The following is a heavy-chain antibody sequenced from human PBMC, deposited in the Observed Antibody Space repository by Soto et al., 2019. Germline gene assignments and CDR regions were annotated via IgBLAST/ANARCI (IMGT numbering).Heavy chain of an antibody. Sequence: SETLSLTCTVSGGSISSYYWSWIRQPPGKGLEWIGYIYYSGSTNYNPSLKSRVTISVDTSKNQFSLKLSSVTAADTAVYYCARPRLGEDSFDYWGQGTLVTVSS. CDR2: IYYSGST. J-gene: IGHJ4*02. D-gene: IGHD2-15*01. CDR1: GGSISSYY. CDR3: ARPRLGEDSFDY. V-gene: IGHV4-59*08.